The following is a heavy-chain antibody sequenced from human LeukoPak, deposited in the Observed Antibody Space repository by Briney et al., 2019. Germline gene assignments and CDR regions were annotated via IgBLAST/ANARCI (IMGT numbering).Heavy chain of an antibody. CDR1: GYTFTNYG. Sequence: GASVKVSCKASGYTFTNYGISWVRQAPGQGLEWMGRISAYNGDTNYAQKLQGRVTMTTDTSTSTAYMELRSLRSDDTAVYYCARAPAGVDTATIDYWGQGTLVTVSS. CDR2: ISAYNGDT. J-gene: IGHJ4*02. CDR3: ARAPAGVDTATIDY. V-gene: IGHV1-18*04. D-gene: IGHD5-18*01.